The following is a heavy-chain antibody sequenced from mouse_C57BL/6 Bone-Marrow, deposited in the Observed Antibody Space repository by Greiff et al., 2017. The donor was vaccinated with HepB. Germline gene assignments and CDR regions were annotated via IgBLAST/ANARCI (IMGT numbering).Heavy chain of an antibody. J-gene: IGHJ1*03. V-gene: IGHV2-9-1*01. D-gene: IGHD1-1*01. CDR2: IWTGGGT. Sequence: VQRVESGPGLVAPSQSLSITCTVSGFSLTSYAISWVRQPPGKGLEWLGVIWTGGGTNYNSALKSRLSISKDNSKSQVFLKMNSLQTDDTARYYCARVTTVVATRGWYFDVWGTGTTVTVSS. CDR3: ARVTTVVATRGWYFDV. CDR1: GFSLTSYA.